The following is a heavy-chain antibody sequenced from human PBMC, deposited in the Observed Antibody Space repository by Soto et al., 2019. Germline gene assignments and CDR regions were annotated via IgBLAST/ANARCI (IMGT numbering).Heavy chain of an antibody. CDR3: ATDSDGGNRDY. Sequence: GASVKVSCKASGGTFSSYTISWVRQAPGQGLEWMGRIIPILGIANYAQKFQGRVTITADKSTSTAYMELSSLRSEDTAVYYCATDSDGGNRDYWGQGTLVTVSS. D-gene: IGHD2-15*01. CDR2: IIPILGIA. V-gene: IGHV1-69*02. J-gene: IGHJ4*02. CDR1: GGTFSSYT.